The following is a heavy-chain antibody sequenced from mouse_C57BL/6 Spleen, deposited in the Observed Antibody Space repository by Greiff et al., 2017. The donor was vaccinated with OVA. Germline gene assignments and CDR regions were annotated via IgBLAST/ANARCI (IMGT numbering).Heavy chain of an antibody. CDR1: GYAFSSSW. D-gene: IGHD3-2*02. J-gene: IGHJ4*01. V-gene: IGHV1-82*01. CDR2: IYPGDGDT. CDR3: ARTAQATLYYYAMDY. Sequence: QVQLQQSGPELVKPGASVKISCKASGYAFSSSWMNWVKQRPGKGLEWIGRIYPGDGDTNYNGKFKGKATLTADKSSSTAYMQLSSLTSEDSAVYFCARTAQATLYYYAMDYWGQGTSVTVSS.